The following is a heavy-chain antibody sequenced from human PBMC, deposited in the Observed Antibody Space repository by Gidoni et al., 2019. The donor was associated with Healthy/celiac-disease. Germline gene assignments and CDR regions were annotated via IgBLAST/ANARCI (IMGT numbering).Heavy chain of an antibody. CDR1: GFTFDDYA. CDR2: ISWNSGSI. V-gene: IGHV3-9*01. J-gene: IGHJ3*02. Sequence: EVQLVESGGGLVQPGRSLRLSCAASGFTFDDYAMHWVRQAPGKGLEWVSGISWNSGSIGYADSVKGRFTISRDNAKNSLYLQMNSLRAEDTALYYCAKVRETIAVAGTGAFDIWGQGTMVTVSS. D-gene: IGHD6-19*01. CDR3: AKVRETIAVAGTGAFDI.